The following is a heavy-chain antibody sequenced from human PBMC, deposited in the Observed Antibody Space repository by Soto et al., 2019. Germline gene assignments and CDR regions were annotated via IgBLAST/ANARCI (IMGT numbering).Heavy chain of an antibody. Sequence: QVQLVQSGAEVKKPGSSVKVSCKASGGTFSSYTISWVRQAPGQGLEWMGRIIPILGIANYAQKFQGRVTINADKSTSTAYMELSRLRSEDTAVYYCARGLEMAPFAFDIWGQGTMVTVSS. D-gene: IGHD5-12*01. J-gene: IGHJ3*02. CDR3: ARGLEMAPFAFDI. CDR1: GGTFSSYT. CDR2: IIPILGIA. V-gene: IGHV1-69*02.